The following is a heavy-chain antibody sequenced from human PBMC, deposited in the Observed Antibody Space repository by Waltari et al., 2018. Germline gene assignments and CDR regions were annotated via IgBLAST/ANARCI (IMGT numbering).Heavy chain of an antibody. CDR1: RGSMVNYY. V-gene: IGHV4-59*01. Sequence: QVQLQESGPGRLRPSETLSLPCSVSRGSMVNYYWAWIRQSPRRGLESIGYIYYTGMTHYNPSLGGRVTMSVDTSKNQFSLTLTSVTAADAAVYYCARGPRVGAHGMDVWGPGTTVTVSS. D-gene: IGHD3-10*01. CDR3: ARGPRVGAHGMDV. CDR2: IYYTGMT. J-gene: IGHJ6*02.